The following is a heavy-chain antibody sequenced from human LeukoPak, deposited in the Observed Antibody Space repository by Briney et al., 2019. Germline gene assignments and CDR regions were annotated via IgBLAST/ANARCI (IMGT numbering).Heavy chain of an antibody. J-gene: IGHJ4*02. CDR2: IKQDGSEK. D-gene: IGHD4-23*01. CDR1: GFTFSSYW. Sequence: PGGSLRLSCAASGFTFSSYWMSWVRQAPGKGLEWVANIKQDGSEKYYVDSVKGRFTISRDNAKNPLYLQMNSLRAEDTAVYYCVRSDGGNPLTNWGQGTLVTVSS. CDR3: VRSDGGNPLTN. V-gene: IGHV3-7*01.